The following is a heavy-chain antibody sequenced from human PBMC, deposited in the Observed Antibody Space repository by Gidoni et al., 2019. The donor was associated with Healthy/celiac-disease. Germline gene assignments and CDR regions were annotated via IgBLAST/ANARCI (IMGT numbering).Heavy chain of an antibody. CDR3: ARDPDIVGVPGADDY. CDR2: ISSSSSYI. V-gene: IGHV3-21*01. D-gene: IGHD1-26*01. J-gene: IGHJ4*02. CDR1: GFTFRRYS. Sequence: EVQLVESGGGLVKPGGSLRLSCAASGFTFRRYSMNWVRQAPGKGLEWVSSISSSSSYIYYAESVKGRFTIYRDNAKNSLYLQMNSLRAEDTAVYYCARDPDIVGVPGADDYWGQGTLVTVSS.